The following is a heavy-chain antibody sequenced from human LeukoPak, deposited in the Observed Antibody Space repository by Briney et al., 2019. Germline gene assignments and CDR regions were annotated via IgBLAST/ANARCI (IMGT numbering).Heavy chain of an antibody. J-gene: IGHJ4*02. CDR3: ASGPYPAAGTDHQFDY. CDR1: GGSISTYY. D-gene: IGHD6-13*01. V-gene: IGHV4-59*01. Sequence: KPSETLSLTCTVSGGSISTYYWSWIRQPPGKGLEWIGYIYYSGSTNYNPSLKSRVTISVDTSKNQFSLKLSSVTAADTAVYYCASGPYPAAGTDHQFDYWGQGILVTVFS. CDR2: IYYSGST.